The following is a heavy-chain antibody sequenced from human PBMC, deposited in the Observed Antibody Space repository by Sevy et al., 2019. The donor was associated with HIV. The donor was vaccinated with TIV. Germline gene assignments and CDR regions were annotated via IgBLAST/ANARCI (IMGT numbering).Heavy chain of an antibody. D-gene: IGHD3-22*01. V-gene: IGHV3-33*01. Sequence: GGSLRLSCAASGFTFSSYGMHWVRQAPGKGLEWVAVIWYDGSNKYYADSVKGRFTISRDNSKNTLYLQMNSLRAEDTAVYYCAGDIAANYYDSSGYYSGPFDYWGQGTLVTVSS. CDR3: AGDIAANYYDSSGYYSGPFDY. CDR2: IWYDGSNK. CDR1: GFTFSSYG. J-gene: IGHJ4*02.